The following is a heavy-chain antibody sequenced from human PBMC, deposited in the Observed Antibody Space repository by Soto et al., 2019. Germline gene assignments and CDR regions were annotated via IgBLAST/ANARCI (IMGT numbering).Heavy chain of an antibody. CDR2: INPSLGRA. J-gene: IGHJ4*02. CDR3: ARAPYSSTSFFFDY. Sequence: ASVEVSCKTSGFSFTSNHIHWLRQAPGQGLEWMGVINPSLGRANYAQKFQDRVAMTWDTSTTTVYMELSGLRSDDTAVYYCARAPYSSTSFFFDYWGQGALVTVSS. V-gene: IGHV1-46*01. D-gene: IGHD6-6*01. CDR1: GFSFTSNH.